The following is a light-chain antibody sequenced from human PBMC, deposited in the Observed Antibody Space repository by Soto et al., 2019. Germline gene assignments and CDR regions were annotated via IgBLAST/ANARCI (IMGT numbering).Light chain of an antibody. CDR1: SSDVGGYNY. CDR3: SSYTSSSTYV. V-gene: IGLV2-14*01. J-gene: IGLJ1*01. Sequence: QSALTQPASVSGSPGQSIAISCIGSSSDVGGYNYVSWHQQHPGKAPKVVIYDVSNRPSGVSDRFSGSKSGNTASLTISGPQAEDEADYYCSSYTSSSTYVFGTGTKVTVL. CDR2: DVS.